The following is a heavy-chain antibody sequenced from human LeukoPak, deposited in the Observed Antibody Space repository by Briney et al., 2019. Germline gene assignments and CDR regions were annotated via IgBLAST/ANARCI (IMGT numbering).Heavy chain of an antibody. V-gene: IGHV1-8*01. J-gene: IGHJ4*02. CDR1: GYTFTSYD. D-gene: IGHD2-2*01. CDR3: ARSYYSSTSCYDPPLDY. CDR2: MNPNSGNT. Sequence: ASVKVSCKASGYTFTSYDINWVRQATGQGLEWMGWMNPNSGNTGYAQKFQGRVTMTRNTSISTAYMELSSLRSEDTAVYYCARSYYSSTSCYDPPLDYWGQGTLVTVSS.